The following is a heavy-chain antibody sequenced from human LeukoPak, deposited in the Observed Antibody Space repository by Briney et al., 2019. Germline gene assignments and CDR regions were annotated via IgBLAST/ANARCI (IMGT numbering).Heavy chain of an antibody. Sequence: GGSLRLSCAASGFTVSSNYMSWVRQAPGKGLEWVSVIYSGGSTYYADSVKGRFTISRDNSKNTLYLQMNSLRAEDTAVYYCARDGPPGDGFPWYGMDVWGQGTTVTVSS. CDR3: ARDGPPGDGFPWYGMDV. D-gene: IGHD5-24*01. CDR1: GFTVSSNY. V-gene: IGHV3-53*01. CDR2: IYSGGST. J-gene: IGHJ6*02.